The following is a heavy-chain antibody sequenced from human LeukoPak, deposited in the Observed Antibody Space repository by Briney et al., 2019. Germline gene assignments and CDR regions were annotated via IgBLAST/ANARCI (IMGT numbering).Heavy chain of an antibody. CDR1: GFTFTNYN. CDR3: ARRQLAVAGGLDS. J-gene: IGHJ4*02. V-gene: IGHV3-21*01. Sequence: GGSLRLSCAASGFTFTNYNFNWVRQAPGKGLEWVSFISPNSAYISYADSVKGRSTISRDNGKNSLYLQMNSLRAEDTAVYFCARRQLAVAGGLDSWGQGTLVTVSS. CDR2: ISPNSAYI. D-gene: IGHD6-19*01.